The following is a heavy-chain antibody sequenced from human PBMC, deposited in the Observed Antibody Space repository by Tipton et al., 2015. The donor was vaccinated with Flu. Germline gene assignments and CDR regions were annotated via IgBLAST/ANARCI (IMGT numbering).Heavy chain of an antibody. Sequence: QLVQSGGGLVQPGGSLRLSCAASGFTFNTYWMSWVRQAPGKGLEWVANIKQGGSERYYVDSVKGRFTISRDNDKNSLYLQMNSLRAEDTAVYYCARTRGGYCSSTSCFADYFDFWGQGTLVTVSS. CDR2: IKQGGSER. CDR1: GFTFNTYW. D-gene: IGHD2-2*01. J-gene: IGHJ4*02. V-gene: IGHV3-7*01. CDR3: ARTRGGYCSSTSCFADYFDF.